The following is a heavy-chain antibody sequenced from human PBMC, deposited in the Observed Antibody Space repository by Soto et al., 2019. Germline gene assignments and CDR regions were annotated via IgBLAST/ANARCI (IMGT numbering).Heavy chain of an antibody. J-gene: IGHJ4*02. V-gene: IGHV1-18*01. CDR1: GYAFTTYG. CDR2: ISAHRGNT. D-gene: IGHD1-1*01. Sequence: QVHLVQSGAEVKKPGASVKVSCKGSGYAFTTYGITWVRQAPGQGLEWMGWISAHRGNTNYAQKLQGRVTVTRDTSTSTAYMSLRSLRSDDTAVYYCARGRYGDYWGQGDLVTVSS. CDR3: ARGRYGDY.